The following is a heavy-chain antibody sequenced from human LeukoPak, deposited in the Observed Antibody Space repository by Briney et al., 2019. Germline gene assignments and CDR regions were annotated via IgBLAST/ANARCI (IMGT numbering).Heavy chain of an antibody. CDR1: GFTFSSYS. Sequence: TGGSLRLSCAASGFTFSSYSMNWVRQAPGKGLAWVSYISSSSTIYYADSVKGRFTISRDNAKNSLYLQMNSLRAEDTAVYYCARGDLNNIVLMVYATHYYMDVWGKGTTVTVSS. J-gene: IGHJ6*03. V-gene: IGHV3-48*01. D-gene: IGHD2-8*01. CDR2: ISSSSTI. CDR3: ARGDLNNIVLMVYATHYYMDV.